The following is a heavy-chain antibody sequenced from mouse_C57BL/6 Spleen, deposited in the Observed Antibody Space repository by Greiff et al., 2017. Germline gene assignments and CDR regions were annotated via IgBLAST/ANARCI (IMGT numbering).Heavy chain of an antibody. V-gene: IGHV1-53*01. Sequence: QVQLKQPGTELVKPGASVKLSCKASGYTFTSYWMHWVKQRPGQGLEWIGNINPSNGGTTYNEKFKSKATLTVDKSSSTAYMQLSSLTSEDSAVYYCARDYGREGWFAYWGQGTLVTVSA. D-gene: IGHD1-1*01. J-gene: IGHJ3*01. CDR2: INPSNGGT. CDR3: ARDYGREGWFAY. CDR1: GYTFTSYW.